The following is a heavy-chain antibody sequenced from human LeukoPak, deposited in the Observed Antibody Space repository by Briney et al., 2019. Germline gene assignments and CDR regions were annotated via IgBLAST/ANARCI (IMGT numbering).Heavy chain of an antibody. CDR1: GGSISSSSYY. CDR3: ARHKDYGGKFWFDH. V-gene: IGHV4-39*01. D-gene: IGHD4-23*01. CDR2: IYYSGST. Sequence: SETLSLTCTVSGGSISSSSYYWGWIRQPPGKGLEWIGSIYYSGSTYYNPSLKSRVTISVDTSKNQFSLKLSSVTAADTAVYYCARHKDYGGKFWFDHWGQGTLVTVSS. J-gene: IGHJ5*02.